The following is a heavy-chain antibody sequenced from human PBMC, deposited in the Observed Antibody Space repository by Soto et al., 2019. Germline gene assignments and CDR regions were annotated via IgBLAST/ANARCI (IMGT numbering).Heavy chain of an antibody. CDR3: AKGYLGYCSGGSCYSPLYYYYGMDV. D-gene: IGHD2-15*01. V-gene: IGHV3-43*01. CDR2: ISWDGGST. CDR1: GFTFDDYT. Sequence: GGSLRLSCAASGFTFDDYTMHWVRQAPGKGLEWVSLISWDGGSTYYADSVKGRFTISRDNSKNSLYLQMNSLRTEDTALYYCAKGYLGYCSGGSCYSPLYYYYGMDVWGQGTTVTVS. J-gene: IGHJ6*02.